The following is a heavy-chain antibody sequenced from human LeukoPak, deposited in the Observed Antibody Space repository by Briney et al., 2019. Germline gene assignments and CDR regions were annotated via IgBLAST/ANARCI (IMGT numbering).Heavy chain of an antibody. V-gene: IGHV3-48*01. CDR2: ISSSSSTI. Sequence: GGSLRLSCAASGFTFSSYSMNWVRQAPGKGLEWVSYISSSSSTIYYADSVKGRFTISRDNGKNSLYLQMNSLRAEDTAVYYCARSFSDFWNGYHYYYYYHMDVWGKGTTVTVSS. D-gene: IGHD3-3*01. CDR1: GFTFSSYS. CDR3: ARSFSDFWNGYHYYYYYHMDV. J-gene: IGHJ6*03.